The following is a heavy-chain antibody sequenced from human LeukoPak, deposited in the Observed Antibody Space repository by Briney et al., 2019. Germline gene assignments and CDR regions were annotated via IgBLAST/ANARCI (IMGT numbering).Heavy chain of an antibody. D-gene: IGHD2-2*01. J-gene: IGHJ5*02. CDR1: GYTFTSSD. CDR3: ATTRGGYCSSTSCYPNWFDP. Sequence: ASVKVSCKASGYTFTSSDINWVRQATGQGLEWMGWMNPNSGNTGYAQKFQGRVTMTRNTSISTAYMELSRLRSEDTAVYYCATTRGGYCSSTSCYPNWFDPWGQGTLVTVSS. CDR2: MNPNSGNT. V-gene: IGHV1-8*01.